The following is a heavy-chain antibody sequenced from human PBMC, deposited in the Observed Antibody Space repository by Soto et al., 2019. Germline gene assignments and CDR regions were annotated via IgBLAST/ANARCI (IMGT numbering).Heavy chain of an antibody. V-gene: IGHV1-69*06. J-gene: IGHJ1*01. D-gene: IGHD3-22*01. CDR1: GGTFSSYA. CDR3: ASNPYYYDSSGPDEYFPH. Sequence: QVQLVQSGAEVKKPGSSVEVSCKASGGTFSSYAISWVRQAPGQGLEWMGGIIPIFGTANYAQKFQGRVTITADKSTSTAYMELSSLRSEDTAVYYCASNPYYYDSSGPDEYFPHWGQGTLVTVSS. CDR2: IIPIFGTA.